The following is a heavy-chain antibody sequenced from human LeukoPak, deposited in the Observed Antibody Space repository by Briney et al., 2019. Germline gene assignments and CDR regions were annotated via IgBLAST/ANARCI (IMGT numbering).Heavy chain of an antibody. V-gene: IGHV3-30*18. CDR3: AKETTVTPFDY. Sequence: GGSLRLSCAASGFTFSSYGMHWVRQAPGKGLEWVAVISYDGSNKYYADSVEGRFTISRDNSKNTLYLQMNSLRAEDTAVYYCAKETTVTPFDYWGQGTLVTVSS. J-gene: IGHJ4*02. D-gene: IGHD4-17*01. CDR2: ISYDGSNK. CDR1: GFTFSSYG.